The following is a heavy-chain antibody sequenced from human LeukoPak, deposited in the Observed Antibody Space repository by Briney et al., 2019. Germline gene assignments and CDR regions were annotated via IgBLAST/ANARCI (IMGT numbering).Heavy chain of an antibody. J-gene: IGHJ4*02. D-gene: IGHD5-18*01. CDR2: INPNSGGT. CDR1: GYTFTSYA. Sequence: ASVKVSCKASGYTFTSYAMNWVRQAPGQGLEWMGWINPNSGGTNYAQKFQGWATMTRDTSISTAYMELSRLRSDDTAVYYCAREGLGYSYGYDYWGQGTLVTVSS. CDR3: AREGLGYSYGYDY. V-gene: IGHV1-2*04.